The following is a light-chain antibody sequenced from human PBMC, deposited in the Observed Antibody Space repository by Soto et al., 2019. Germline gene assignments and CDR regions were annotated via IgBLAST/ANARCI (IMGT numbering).Light chain of an antibody. Sequence: QSALTQPPSATGSPGQSVTISCTGTSSDVGAYNYVSWYQQYPGKAPKLMIYEVNKRPSGVPDRFSGSKSGKTASLTVSGLHPEDEADYHCTSYAGRNICVFGGGTKLTVL. V-gene: IGLV2-8*01. CDR1: SSDVGAYNY. CDR3: TSYAGRNICV. J-gene: IGLJ3*02. CDR2: EVN.